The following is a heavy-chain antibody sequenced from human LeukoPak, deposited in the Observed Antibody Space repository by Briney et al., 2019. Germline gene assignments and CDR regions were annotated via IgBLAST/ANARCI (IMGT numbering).Heavy chain of an antibody. CDR1: GYTFNNYY. CDR2: INPNSGGT. CDR3: ARGRAGVVTSLRSYGMDV. V-gene: IGHV1-2*02. J-gene: IGHJ6*02. Sequence: ASVKVSCTASGYTFNNYYMHWVRQAPGQGLEWMGWINPNSGGTNYPQKFQGRFTMTRDTSMTTSYMQLNRLRSDDTAVYYCARGRAGVVTSLRSYGMDVWGQGTTVTVSS. D-gene: IGHD3-3*01.